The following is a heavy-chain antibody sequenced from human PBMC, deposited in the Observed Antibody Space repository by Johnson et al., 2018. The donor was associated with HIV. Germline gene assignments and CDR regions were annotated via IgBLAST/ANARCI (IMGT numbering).Heavy chain of an antibody. CDR3: TTDPYYDYVWGSYRHDAFDI. CDR1: GFTFSGSA. Sequence: VQLVESGGGLVKPGGSLRLSCAASGFTFSGSAMHWVRQASGKGLEWVGRIRSNTDGGTTDYAAPVQGRFTISRDDSKNTLYLQMSSLETGDTAVYYCTTDPYYDYVWGSYRHDAFDIWGRGTMVTVSA. CDR2: IRSNTDGGTT. V-gene: IGHV3-15*01. D-gene: IGHD3-16*02. J-gene: IGHJ3*02.